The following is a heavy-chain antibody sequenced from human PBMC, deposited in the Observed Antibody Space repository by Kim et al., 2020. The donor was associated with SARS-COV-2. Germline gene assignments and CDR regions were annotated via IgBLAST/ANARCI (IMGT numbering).Heavy chain of an antibody. CDR1: GYSFTSYW. V-gene: IGHV5-51*01. CDR2: IYPGDSDT. J-gene: IGHJ5*02. D-gene: IGHD6-13*01. CDR3: ARQNVAAAAVDLILLRNWFDP. Sequence: GESLKISCKGSGYSFTSYWIGWVRQMPGKGLEWMGMIYPGDSDTRYSPSFQGQVTISADKSISTAYLQWSSLKASDTAMYYCARQNVAAAAVDLILLRNWFDPWGQGTLVTVSS.